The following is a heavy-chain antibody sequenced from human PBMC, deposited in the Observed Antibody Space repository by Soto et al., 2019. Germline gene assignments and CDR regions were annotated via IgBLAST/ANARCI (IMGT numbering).Heavy chain of an antibody. Sequence: SETLSLTCTVSGGSISSSSYYWGWIRQPPGKGLEWIGSIYYSGSTYYNPSLKSRVTISVDTSKNQFSLKLSSVTAADTAVYYCASPKIAFYNWFVPWAREPWSPSPQ. CDR3: ASPKIAFYNWFVP. CDR2: IYYSGST. CDR1: GGSISSSSYY. V-gene: IGHV4-39*01. D-gene: IGHD3-3*02. J-gene: IGHJ5*02.